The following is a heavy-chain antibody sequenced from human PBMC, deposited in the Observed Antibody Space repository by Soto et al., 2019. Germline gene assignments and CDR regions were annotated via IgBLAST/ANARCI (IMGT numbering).Heavy chain of an antibody. Sequence: GCALRVACEDSGCTINNYANTWGRQAQGKGLEGVSVISGSGATTYYAYSVKGRFPSPRDNSKNTLYVQMSSLRAEDTAMYYCAKVRGSAAIGHFHYLRQGTLVPLPS. CDR1: GCTINNYA. CDR2: ISGSGATT. D-gene: IGHD6-13*01. J-gene: IGHJ1*01. CDR3: AKVRGSAAIGHFHY. V-gene: IGHV3-23*01.